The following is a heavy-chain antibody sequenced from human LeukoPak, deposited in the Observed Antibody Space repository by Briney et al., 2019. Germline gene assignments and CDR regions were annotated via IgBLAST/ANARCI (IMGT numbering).Heavy chain of an antibody. CDR1: GVSISSYD. J-gene: IGHJ4*02. V-gene: IGHV4-59*08. CDR2: IYYSGGT. Sequence: SETLSLTCTVSGVSISSYDWSWVRQPPGKGLEWVGYIYYSGGTNYNPALKRGGTISVDTSKTQFSLKLSSVNAADTAVYYCARLPSQDEEQNSPPYSFDYWGQGTLVTVSS. D-gene: IGHD2/OR15-2a*01. CDR3: ARLPSQDEEQNSPPYSFDY.